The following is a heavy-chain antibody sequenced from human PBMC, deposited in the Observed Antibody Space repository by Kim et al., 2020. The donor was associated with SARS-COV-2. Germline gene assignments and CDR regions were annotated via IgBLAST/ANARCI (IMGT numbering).Heavy chain of an antibody. CDR3: ARLQALSWELLTPRDY. J-gene: IGHJ4*02. CDR2: INPNSGGT. V-gene: IGHV1-2*06. D-gene: IGHD1-26*01. Sequence: ASVKVSCKASGYTFTGYYMHWVRQAPGQGLEWMGRINPNSGGTNYAQKFQGRVTMTRDTSISTAYMELSRLRSDDTAVYYCARLQALSWELLTPRDYWGQGTLVTVSS. CDR1: GYTFTGYY.